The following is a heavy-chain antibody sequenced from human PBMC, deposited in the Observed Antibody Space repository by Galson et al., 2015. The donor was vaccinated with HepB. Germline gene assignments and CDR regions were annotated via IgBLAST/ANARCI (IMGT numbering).Heavy chain of an antibody. J-gene: IGHJ4*02. CDR3: AKDEANSWLPSTY. CDR1: GFTFSNYA. Sequence: SLRLSCAASGFTFSNYAMHWVRQTPGKGLEWVAVISYDGSNKYYADSVKGRFTISRDNSKSTPYLQMSSLRAEDTAVYYCAKDEANSWLPSTYWGQGILVTVSS. CDR2: ISYDGSNK. D-gene: IGHD6-13*01. V-gene: IGHV3-30*18.